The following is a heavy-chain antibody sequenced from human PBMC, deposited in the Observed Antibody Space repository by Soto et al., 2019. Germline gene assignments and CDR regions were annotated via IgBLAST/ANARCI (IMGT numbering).Heavy chain of an antibody. CDR1: GFTFSSYG. V-gene: IGHV3-33*01. Sequence: GGSLRLSCAASGFTFSSYGMHWVRQAPGKGLEWVAVIWYDGSNKYYADSVKGRFTISRDNSKNTLYLQMNSLRAEDTAVYYCARALARGGNSRGYYGMDVWGQGTTVTVSS. J-gene: IGHJ6*02. CDR3: ARALARGGNSRGYYGMDV. D-gene: IGHD2-21*02. CDR2: IWYDGSNK.